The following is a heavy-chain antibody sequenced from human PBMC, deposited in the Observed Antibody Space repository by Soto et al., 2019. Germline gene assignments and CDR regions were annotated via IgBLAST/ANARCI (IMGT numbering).Heavy chain of an antibody. J-gene: IGHJ6*02. CDR3: ARAFYGMDV. V-gene: IGHV2-70*04. Sequence: SGPTLVNPTQTLTLTCTVSGFSLSGSGMRVTWIRQPPGKALEWLARIDWEDTKLYSTSLKTRLTIAKDTSKNQVVLTMTNVDPADTGTYYCARAFYGMDVWGQGTTVTVSS. CDR2: IDWEDTK. CDR1: GFSLSGSGMR.